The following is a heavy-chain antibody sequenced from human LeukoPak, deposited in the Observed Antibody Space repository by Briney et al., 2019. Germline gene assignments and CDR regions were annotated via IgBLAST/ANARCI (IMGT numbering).Heavy chain of an antibody. Sequence: SETLSLTCAVYGGSFSGYYWSWIRQPPGKGLEWIGEINHSGSTNYNPSLKSRVTISVDTSKNQFSLKLSSVTAADTAVYYCARVRWELFQHWGQDTLVTVSS. CDR1: GGSFSGYY. D-gene: IGHD1-26*01. CDR3: ARVRWELFQH. CDR2: INHSGST. V-gene: IGHV4-34*01. J-gene: IGHJ1*01.